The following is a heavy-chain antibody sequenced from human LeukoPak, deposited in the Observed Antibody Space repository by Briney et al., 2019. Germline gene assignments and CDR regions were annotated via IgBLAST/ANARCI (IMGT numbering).Heavy chain of an antibody. CDR1: GFTFSSYA. V-gene: IGHV3-23*01. CDR2: ISGSGGST. J-gene: IGHJ4*02. D-gene: IGHD6-13*01. Sequence: GGSLRLSCAASGFTFSSYAMSWVRQAPGKGLEWVSAISGSGGSTYYADSVKGRFTISRDNSKNTLFLQMNSLRAEDTAVYYCARGGYSSSWYHFDYWGQGTLGHRLL. CDR3: ARGGYSSSWYHFDY.